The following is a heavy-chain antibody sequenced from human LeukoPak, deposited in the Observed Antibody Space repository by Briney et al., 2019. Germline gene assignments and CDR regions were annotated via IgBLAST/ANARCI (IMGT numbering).Heavy chain of an antibody. J-gene: IGHJ1*01. V-gene: IGHV4-31*03. CDR1: GGSISSGGYY. D-gene: IGHD6-25*01. CDR3: ARDHSSGQFQH. Sequence: SETLSLTCTVSGGSISSGGYYWSWIRQHPGKGLEWIGYIYYSGSTYYNSSLKSRVTISVDTSKNQFSLKLSSVTAADTAVYYCARDHSSGQFQHWGQGTLVTVSS. CDR2: IYYSGST.